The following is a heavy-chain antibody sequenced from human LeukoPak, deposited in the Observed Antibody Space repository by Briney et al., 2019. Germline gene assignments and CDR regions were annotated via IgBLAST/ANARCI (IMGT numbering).Heavy chain of an antibody. CDR1: VGSVTIYA. D-gene: IGHD6-19*01. V-gene: IGHV1-69*01. CDR2: SIRIVVTA. CDR3: ARGSGIAVAGYYYYGMDV. J-gene: IGHJ6*02. Sequence: GPSVTLSFTASVGSVTIYAVSWVRQAPGQRLEWVVGSIRIVVTANDAQKLQGRVTITADESTSTAYMELSSLRSEDTAVYYCARGSGIAVAGYYYYGMDVWGQGTTVTVSS.